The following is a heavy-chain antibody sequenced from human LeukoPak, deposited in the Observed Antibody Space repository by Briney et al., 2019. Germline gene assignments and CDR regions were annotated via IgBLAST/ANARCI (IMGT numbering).Heavy chain of an antibody. D-gene: IGHD3-3*01. J-gene: IGHJ4*02. CDR3: ARVRAYYDFWSGPIDY. CDR2: IYYSGTT. CDR1: GGSISSYY. V-gene: IGHV4-59*01. Sequence: SETLSLTCTVSGGSISSYYWSWIRQPPGKGLEWIGYIYYSGTTNYNPSLKSRVTISVDTSKNQFSLKLSSVTAADTAVYYCARVRAYYDFWSGPIDYWGQGTLVTVSS.